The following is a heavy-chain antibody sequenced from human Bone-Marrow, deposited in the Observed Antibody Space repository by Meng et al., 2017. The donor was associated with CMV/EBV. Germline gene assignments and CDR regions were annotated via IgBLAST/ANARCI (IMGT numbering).Heavy chain of an antibody. CDR1: GGSISSYY. CDR3: ARLVGGSRIAARSGTIDY. D-gene: IGHD6-6*01. J-gene: IGHJ4*02. CDR2: IYYSGST. Sequence: SETLSLTCTVSGGSISSYYWSWIRQPPGKGLEWIGYIYYSGSTNYNPSLKSRVTISVDTSKNQFSLKLSSVTAADTAVYYCARLVGGSRIAARSGTIDYWAQGTLVTVPS. V-gene: IGHV4-59*01.